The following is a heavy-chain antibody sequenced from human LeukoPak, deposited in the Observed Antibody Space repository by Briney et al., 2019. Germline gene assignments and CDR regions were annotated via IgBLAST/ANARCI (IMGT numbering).Heavy chain of an antibody. CDR3: ARGVSDFWSGYYPYYFDY. CDR1: GGTFSSYA. J-gene: IGHJ4*02. Sequence: SVKVSCKASGGTFSSYAISWVRQAPGQGFEWMGGIIPIFGTANYAQKFQGRVTITADESTSTAYMELSSLRSEDTAVYYCARGVSDFWSGYYPYYFDYWGQGTLVTVSS. CDR2: IIPIFGTA. D-gene: IGHD3-3*01. V-gene: IGHV1-69*01.